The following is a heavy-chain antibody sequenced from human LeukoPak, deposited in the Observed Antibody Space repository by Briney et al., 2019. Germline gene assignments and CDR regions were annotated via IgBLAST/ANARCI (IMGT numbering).Heavy chain of an antibody. J-gene: IGHJ4*02. CDR1: GFTFSSYA. CDR2: VSGSGGST. Sequence: GGSLRLSCAASGFTFSSYAMSWVRQAPGKGLEWVSAVSGSGGSTYYADSVKGRFTISRDNSKNTLYLQMNSLRAEDTAVYYCAKDPGRATVTTIHYWGQGTLVTVS. CDR3: AKDPGRATVTTIHY. V-gene: IGHV3-23*01. D-gene: IGHD4-17*01.